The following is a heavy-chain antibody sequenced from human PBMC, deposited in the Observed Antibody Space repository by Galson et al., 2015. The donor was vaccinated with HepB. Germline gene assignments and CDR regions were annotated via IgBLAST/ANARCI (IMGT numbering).Heavy chain of an antibody. CDR3: ARVPVGCSGGSCYSVAWFDP. J-gene: IGHJ5*02. D-gene: IGHD2-15*01. CDR1: GDSVSSHSAA. CDR2: TYYRSKWYN. V-gene: IGHV6-1*01. Sequence: CAISGDSVSSHSAAWNWIRQSPSRGLEWLGRTYYRSKWYNDYAVSVKSRITINPDTSKNQFSLQLNSVTPEDTAVYYCARVPVGCSGGSCYSVAWFDPWGQGTLVTVSS.